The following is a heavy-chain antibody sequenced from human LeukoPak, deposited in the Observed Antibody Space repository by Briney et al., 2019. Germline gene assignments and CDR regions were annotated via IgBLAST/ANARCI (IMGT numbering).Heavy chain of an antibody. CDR2: IYYSGST. CDR1: GGSISSGGYY. Sequence: PSETLSLTCIVSGGSISSGGYYWSWIRQHPGKGLEWIGYIYYSGSTYYNPSLKSRVTISVDTSKNQFSLKLSSVTAADTAVYYCARVPKLELTLDYWGQGTLVTVSS. V-gene: IGHV4-31*03. CDR3: ARVPKLELTLDY. D-gene: IGHD1-26*01. J-gene: IGHJ4*02.